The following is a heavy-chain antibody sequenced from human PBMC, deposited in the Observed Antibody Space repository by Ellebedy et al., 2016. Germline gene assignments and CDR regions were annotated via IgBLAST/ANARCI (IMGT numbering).Heavy chain of an antibody. CDR1: GFTLSDFW. J-gene: IGHJ4*02. Sequence: GESLKISXAASGFTLSDFWMTWVRPAPGKGLEWVSAIRGSGGGSYYADSVKGRFTISRDNSKNTLYLQMSSLRAEDTAVYYCAAGWYVSIDSWGQGTLVSVSS. CDR3: AAGWYVSIDS. D-gene: IGHD6-19*01. CDR2: IRGSGGGS. V-gene: IGHV3-23*01.